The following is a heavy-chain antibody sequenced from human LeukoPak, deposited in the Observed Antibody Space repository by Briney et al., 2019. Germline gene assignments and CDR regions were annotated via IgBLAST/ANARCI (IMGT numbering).Heavy chain of an antibody. CDR1: GYTFTSYG. V-gene: IGHV1-18*01. CDR2: IIPYSGNA. Sequence: ASVKVSCKASGYTFTSYGISWVRQAPGQGLEWVGSIIPYSGNANSAESLQARVTLTTDTSTNTAYLELRSLRSDDTAVYYRAREDGGNDFFDFWGQGSLVTVSS. D-gene: IGHD1-1*01. J-gene: IGHJ4*02. CDR3: AREDGGNDFFDF.